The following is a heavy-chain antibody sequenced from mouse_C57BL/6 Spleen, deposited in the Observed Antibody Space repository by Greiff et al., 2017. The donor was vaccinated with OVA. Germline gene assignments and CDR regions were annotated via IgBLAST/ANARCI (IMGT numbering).Heavy chain of an antibody. V-gene: IGHV1-15*01. D-gene: IGHD2-4*01. CDR1: GYTFTDYE. CDR2: IDPETGGT. J-gene: IGHJ3*01. CDR3: TREGNYDYPFAD. Sequence: LQESGAELVRPGASVTLSCKASGYTFTDYEMHWVKQTPVHGLEWIGAIDPETGGTAYNQKFKGKAILTADKSSSTAYMELRSLTSEDSAVYYCTREGNYDYPFADWGQGTLVTVSA.